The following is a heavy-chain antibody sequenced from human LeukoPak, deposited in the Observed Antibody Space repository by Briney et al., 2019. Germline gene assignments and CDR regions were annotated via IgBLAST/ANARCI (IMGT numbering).Heavy chain of an antibody. D-gene: IGHD3-22*01. Sequence: SETLSLTCTVSGGSITGYHWSWIRQPPGKGLEWIGYIYYTGGTSYSPSLNSRATISVDTSKNQISLKLNSATAADTAVYCARGRIVVANTGAFDIWGQGTMVAVSS. J-gene: IGHJ3*02. CDR1: GGSITGYH. CDR3: ARGRIVVANTGAFDI. V-gene: IGHV4-59*12. CDR2: IYYTGGT.